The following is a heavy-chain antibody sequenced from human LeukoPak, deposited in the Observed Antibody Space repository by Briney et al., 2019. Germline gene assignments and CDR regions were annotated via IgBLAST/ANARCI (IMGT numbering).Heavy chain of an antibody. CDR1: GFTFSNFG. Sequence: GGSLRLSCAASGFTFSNFGMHWVRQAPGKGLEWVSVIYSGGSTYYADSVKGRFTISRDNSKNTLYLQMNSLRAEDTAVYYCARDVDKGASEYWGQGTLVTVSS. V-gene: IGHV3-66*01. J-gene: IGHJ4*02. D-gene: IGHD3-16*01. CDR3: ARDVDKGASEY. CDR2: IYSGGST.